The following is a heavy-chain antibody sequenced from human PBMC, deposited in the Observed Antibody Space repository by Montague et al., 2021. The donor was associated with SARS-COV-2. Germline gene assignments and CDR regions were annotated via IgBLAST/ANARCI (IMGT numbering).Heavy chain of an antibody. CDR1: GFTFDDYG. CDR3: AKSLQVGATTPFDY. Sequence: SLRLSCAASGFTFDDYGMSWVRQAPGKGLEWVSSISSSGFATYYADSVKGRFTFSRDNPKNTVALQMNSLRAEDTAIYYCAKSLQVGATTPFDYWGQGILVTVSS. J-gene: IGHJ4*02. D-gene: IGHD1-26*01. CDR2: ISSSGFAT. V-gene: IGHV3-23*01.